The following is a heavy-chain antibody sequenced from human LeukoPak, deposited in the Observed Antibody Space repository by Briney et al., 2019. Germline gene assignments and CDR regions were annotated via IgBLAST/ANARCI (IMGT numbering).Heavy chain of an antibody. CDR2: IDWDDDK. CDR1: GFSLSTSGMR. D-gene: IGHD3-22*01. J-gene: IGHJ3*02. CDR3: ARTTYYYDSSGYTDAFDI. V-gene: IGHV2-70*04. Sequence: SGPTLVNPTQTLTLTCTFSGFSLSTSGMRVSWIRQPPGKALEWLARIDWDDDKFYSTSLKTRLTISKGTSKNQVVLTMTNMDPADTATYYCARTTYYYDSSGYTDAFDIWGRGTMVTVSS.